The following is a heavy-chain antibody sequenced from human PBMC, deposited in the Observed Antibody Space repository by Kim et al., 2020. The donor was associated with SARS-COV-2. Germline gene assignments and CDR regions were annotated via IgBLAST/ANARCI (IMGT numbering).Heavy chain of an antibody. D-gene: IGHD6-19*01. CDR2: ISAYNGNT. Sequence: ASVKVSCKASGYTFTSYGISWVRQAPGQGLEWMGWISAYNGNTNYAQKLQGRVTMTTDTSTSTAYMELTSLRSDDTAVYYCAREGIKQWLARVDYYYYGMDVWGQGTTVTVSS. CDR3: AREGIKQWLARVDYYYYGMDV. J-gene: IGHJ6*02. CDR1: GYTFTSYG. V-gene: IGHV1-18*04.